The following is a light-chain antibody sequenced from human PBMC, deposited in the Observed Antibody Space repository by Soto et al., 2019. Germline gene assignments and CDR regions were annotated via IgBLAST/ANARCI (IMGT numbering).Light chain of an antibody. CDR2: GDN. J-gene: IGLJ1*01. CDR1: SSNIGAEYD. V-gene: IGLV1-40*01. CDR3: QSYDSSLSGYV. Sequence: SVLTQPPSVSGAPGQRVAISCTGSSSNIGAEYDVHWYQQLPGTAPKRLIYGDNNRPSGVPDRFSGSKSGTSASLAITGLQPEDEADYYCQSYDSSLSGYVFGTGTKVTVL.